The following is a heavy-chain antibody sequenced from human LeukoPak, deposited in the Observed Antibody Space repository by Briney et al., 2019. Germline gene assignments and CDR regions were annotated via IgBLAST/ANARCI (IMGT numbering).Heavy chain of an antibody. J-gene: IGHJ4*02. CDR1: GDTFISYA. CDR3: ARDGGYSSSSWFDY. V-gene: IGHV1-69*05. D-gene: IGHD6-6*01. Sequence: SVKVSCKASGDTFISYAISWVRQAPGQGLEWMGGIIPIFGTANYAQKFQGRVTITTDESTSTAYMELSSLRSEDTAVYYCARDGGYSSSSWFDYWGQGTLVTVSS. CDR2: IIPIFGTA.